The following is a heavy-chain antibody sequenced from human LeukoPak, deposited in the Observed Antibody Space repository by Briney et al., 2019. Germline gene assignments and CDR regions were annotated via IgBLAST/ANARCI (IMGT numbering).Heavy chain of an antibody. J-gene: IGHJ4*02. D-gene: IGHD2-2*01. CDR1: GGSISSYY. Sequence: SETLSLTCTVSGGSISSYYWSWIRQPPGKGLEWIGYIYYSGSTNYNPSLKSRVTISVDTSKNQFSLKLSSVTAADTAVYYCARVGPIGYCSSTSCPGKYYFDYWGQGTLVTVSS. CDR3: ARVGPIGYCSSTSCPGKYYFDY. CDR2: IYYSGST. V-gene: IGHV4-59*01.